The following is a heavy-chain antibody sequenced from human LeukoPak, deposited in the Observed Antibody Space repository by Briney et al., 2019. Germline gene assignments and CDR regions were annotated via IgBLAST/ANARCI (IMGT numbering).Heavy chain of an antibody. CDR2: VFHSGTT. J-gene: IGHJ3*02. CDR1: GDFLTSHL. CDR3: ARRMATVTDAFDI. V-gene: IGHV4-59*08. D-gene: IGHD5-24*01. Sequence: KPSETLTLTCNVSGDFLTSHLRSWTRQTPGKGLEWIGYVFHSGTTNYSPSLKSRVTISLDTSKKQFYLRLASVTAADTAVYYCARRMATVTDAFDIWGRGTMVSVSS.